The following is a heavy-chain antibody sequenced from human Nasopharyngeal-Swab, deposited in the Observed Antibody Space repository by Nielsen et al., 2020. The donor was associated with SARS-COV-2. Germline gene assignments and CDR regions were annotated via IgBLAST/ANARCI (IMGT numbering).Heavy chain of an antibody. Sequence: SETLSLTCSVSGDSNISYYWSWIRQPPGKGLEWIGYMYYSGSTSHNPSLKSRVTISVDTSKNQISLKLTSVTAADTAVYYCARPGGSGDPYWYFDLWGRGTLVTVSS. CDR2: MYYSGST. V-gene: IGHV4-59*01. J-gene: IGHJ2*01. D-gene: IGHD3-16*01. CDR3: ARPGGSGDPYWYFDL. CDR1: GDSNISYY.